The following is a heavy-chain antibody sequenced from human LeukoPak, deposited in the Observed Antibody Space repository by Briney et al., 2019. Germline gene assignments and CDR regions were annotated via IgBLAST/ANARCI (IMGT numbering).Heavy chain of an antibody. CDR1: GLSLTDRKVG. Sequence: SGPTLVKPTQTLTLTCTFSGLSLTDRKVGVGWIRQPPGKALEWLAFIYSDDERRYSPSLTSRLTITKDTSKNQVVLTMTNMDPVDTPTYYCAHRSLSAPEFSWFDPWGQGTLVTVSS. CDR2: IYSDDER. D-gene: IGHD2/OR15-2a*01. V-gene: IGHV2-5*02. CDR3: AHRSLSAPEFSWFDP. J-gene: IGHJ5*02.